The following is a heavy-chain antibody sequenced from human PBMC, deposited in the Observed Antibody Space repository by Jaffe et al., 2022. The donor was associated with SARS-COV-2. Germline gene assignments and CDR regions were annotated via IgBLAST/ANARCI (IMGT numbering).Heavy chain of an antibody. CDR3: ARAKVTKIAAAGRGLWFDP. CDR2: IYTSGST. J-gene: IGHJ5*02. D-gene: IGHD6-13*01. CDR1: GGSISSGSYY. V-gene: IGHV4-61*02. Sequence: QVQLQESGPGLVKPSQTLSLTCTVSGGSISSGSYYWSWIRQPAGKGLEWIGRIYTSGSTNYNPSLKSRVTISVDTSKNQFSLKLSSVTAADTAVYYCARAKVTKIAAAGRGLWFDPWGQGTLVTVSS.